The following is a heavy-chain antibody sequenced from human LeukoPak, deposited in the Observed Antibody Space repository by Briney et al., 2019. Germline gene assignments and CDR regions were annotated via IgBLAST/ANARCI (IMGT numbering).Heavy chain of an antibody. J-gene: IGHJ4*02. CDR1: GFTFSSYS. Sequence: SGGSLRLSCAASGFTFSSYSMNWVRQAPGKGLEWVSSISSSSSYIYYADSVKGRFTISRDNAKNSLYLQMNSLRAEDTAVYYCARDAQGYSYGQETDYWGQGTLVTVSS. V-gene: IGHV3-21*01. D-gene: IGHD5-18*01. CDR3: ARDAQGYSYGQETDY. CDR2: ISSSSSYI.